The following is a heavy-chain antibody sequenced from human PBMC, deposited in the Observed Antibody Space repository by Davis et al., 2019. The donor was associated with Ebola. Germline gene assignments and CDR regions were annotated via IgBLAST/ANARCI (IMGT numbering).Heavy chain of an antibody. J-gene: IGHJ5*02. CDR1: RYTFTDHY. Sequence: ASVKVSCKASRYTFTDHYIHWVRQAPGKGLEWMGWINPISGDTNYAQKFQGRVTLTRDTSISTAFMELSGLTSDDTADYYCARDLTGITCCSWGQGTLVTVSS. CDR3: ARDLTGITCCS. V-gene: IGHV1-2*02. CDR2: INPISGDT. D-gene: IGHD2-2*01.